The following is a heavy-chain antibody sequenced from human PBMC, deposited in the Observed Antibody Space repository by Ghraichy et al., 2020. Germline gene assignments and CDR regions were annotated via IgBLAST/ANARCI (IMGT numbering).Heavy chain of an antibody. V-gene: IGHV3-49*04. D-gene: IGHD4-17*01. Sequence: GESLNISCTASGFTFGADAMSWVRQAPGKGLEYVALIRSKPYGGTSEYAASVKGRFTISRDESKSIAYLQINSLKTEDTAVYFCARERVMTSVTPHHYKGLDVWDQGTTVTVS. CDR1: GFTFGADA. J-gene: IGHJ6*02. CDR2: IRSKPYGGTS. CDR3: ARERVMTSVTPHHYKGLDV.